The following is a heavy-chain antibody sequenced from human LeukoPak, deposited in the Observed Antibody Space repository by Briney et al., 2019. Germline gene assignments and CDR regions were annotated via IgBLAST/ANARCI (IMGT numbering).Heavy chain of an antibody. CDR2: INPSGGST. CDR3: ARHSLIGTTPFDY. CDR1: GYSFISFY. J-gene: IGHJ4*02. D-gene: IGHD1-20*01. Sequence: GASVKVSCKASGYSFISFYIHWVRQAPGQGLEWMGVINPSGGSTAYAQQFQGRVTMTRDTSTSTVYMELSSLRSGDTAVYYCARHSLIGTTPFDYWGQGTLVTVSS. V-gene: IGHV1-46*01.